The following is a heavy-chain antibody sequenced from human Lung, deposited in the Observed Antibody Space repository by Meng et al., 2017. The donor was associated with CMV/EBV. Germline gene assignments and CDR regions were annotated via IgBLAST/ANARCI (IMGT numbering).Heavy chain of an antibody. CDR1: GYTFTGYY. CDR2: TNPNSGGT. V-gene: IGHV1-2*02. Sequence: QVQLVQSGAEVKKPGASVKVSCKASGYTFTGYYMHWVRQAPGQGLGWMGWTNPNSGGTNYAQKFQGRVTMTRDTSISTAYMELSRLRSDDTAVYYCVTYCGGDCYSGFDYWGQGTLVTVSS. J-gene: IGHJ4*02. D-gene: IGHD2-21*02. CDR3: VTYCGGDCYSGFDY.